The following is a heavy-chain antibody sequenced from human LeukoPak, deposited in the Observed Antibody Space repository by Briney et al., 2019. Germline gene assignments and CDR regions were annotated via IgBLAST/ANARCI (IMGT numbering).Heavy chain of an antibody. V-gene: IGHV1-2*02. Sequence: GASVKVSCKASGYMFTGYYMHWVRRAPGQGLEWMGWINPNSGGTNYAQKFQGRVTMTRDTSISTAYMELSGLTSDDTAVYYCARSNSGSYYPDAFDIWGQGTMVTVSS. CDR1: GYMFTGYY. CDR3: ARSNSGSYYPDAFDI. CDR2: INPNSGGT. J-gene: IGHJ3*02. D-gene: IGHD1-26*01.